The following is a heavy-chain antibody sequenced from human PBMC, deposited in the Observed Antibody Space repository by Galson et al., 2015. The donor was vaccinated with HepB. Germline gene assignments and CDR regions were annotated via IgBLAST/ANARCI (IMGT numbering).Heavy chain of an antibody. V-gene: IGHV3-7*05. Sequence: SLRLSCAASEFISSMYWMNWVRQAPGKGLEWVANIKEDGSEKNYVDSVKGRFTISRDNAKNSLYLQMNSLRAEDTAVYYCARVKRGEWYSFYYNGMDVWGQGTTVTVSS. CDR2: IKEDGSEK. D-gene: IGHD3-10*01. J-gene: IGHJ6*02. CDR1: EFISSMYW. CDR3: ARVKRGEWYSFYYNGMDV.